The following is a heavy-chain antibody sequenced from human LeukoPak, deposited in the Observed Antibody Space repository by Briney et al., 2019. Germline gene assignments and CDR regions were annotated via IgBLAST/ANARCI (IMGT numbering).Heavy chain of an antibody. CDR2: INPSGGTT. Sequence: ASVKVSCKASGYTFTSYFMHWVRQAPGQGLEWMGIINPSGGTTNYAQNFQGRVTMTRDTSTSTVYMELSSLRSGDTAVYYCAKDTRLNYYYYYMDVWGKGTTVTVSS. J-gene: IGHJ6*03. CDR3: AKDTRLNYYYYYMDV. CDR1: GYTFTSYF. V-gene: IGHV1-46*01. D-gene: IGHD3-16*01.